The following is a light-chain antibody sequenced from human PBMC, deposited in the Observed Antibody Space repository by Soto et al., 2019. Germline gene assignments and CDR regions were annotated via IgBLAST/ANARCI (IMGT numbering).Light chain of an antibody. J-gene: IGKJ1*01. CDR2: GAS. CDR1: QSVSSSY. V-gene: IGKV3-20*01. CDR3: QQYGSSPRT. Sequence: EIVLTQSPGTLSLSPGERATLSCRASQSVSSSYLAWYQQKPGQAPRLLIYGASSRATGIPDRFSGSGSGTDVTLTNSRLEPEDIAVYYCQQYGSSPRTFGQGTKVEIK.